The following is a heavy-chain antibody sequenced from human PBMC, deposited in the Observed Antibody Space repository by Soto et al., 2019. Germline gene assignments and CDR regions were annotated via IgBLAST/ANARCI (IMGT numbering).Heavy chain of an antibody. Sequence: SVKISCKASGGTFSRNTISWVRQAPGQGLEWMGGLIPIFGTANYAQRFQGRVTITADESTSTAYMELNRLRSEDTAVYYCARQFDYDTSGYYYAYWGQGTLVTVSS. J-gene: IGHJ4*02. CDR1: GGTFSRNT. D-gene: IGHD3-22*01. V-gene: IGHV1-69*13. CDR3: ARQFDYDTSGYYYAY. CDR2: LIPIFGTA.